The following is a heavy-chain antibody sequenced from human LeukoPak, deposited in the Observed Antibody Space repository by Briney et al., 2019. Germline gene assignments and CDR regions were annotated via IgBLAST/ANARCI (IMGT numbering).Heavy chain of an antibody. CDR1: GFTFSSYA. Sequence: GGSLRLSCAASGFTFSSYAMHWVRQAPGKGLEWVAVISYDGSNKYYADSVKGRFTISRDNSKNTLCLQMNSLRAEDTAVYYCAREEQQLVQGGFDYWGQGTLVTVSS. CDR2: ISYDGSNK. J-gene: IGHJ4*02. D-gene: IGHD6-13*01. CDR3: AREEQQLVQGGFDY. V-gene: IGHV3-30*04.